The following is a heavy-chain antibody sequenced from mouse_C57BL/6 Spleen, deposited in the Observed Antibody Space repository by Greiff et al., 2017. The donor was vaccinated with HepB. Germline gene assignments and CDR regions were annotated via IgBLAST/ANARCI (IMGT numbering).Heavy chain of an antibody. J-gene: IGHJ2*01. D-gene: IGHD1-1*01. V-gene: IGHV1-52*01. CDR3: ARATVVATDFDY. CDR2: IDPSDSET. Sequence: QVQLQQPGAELVRPGSSVKLSCKASGYTFTSYWMHWVKQRPIPGLEWIGNIDPSDSETHYNQKFKDKATLTVDKSSSTAYMQLSSLTSEDSAVYYCARATVVATDFDYWGQGTTLTVSS. CDR1: GYTFTSYW.